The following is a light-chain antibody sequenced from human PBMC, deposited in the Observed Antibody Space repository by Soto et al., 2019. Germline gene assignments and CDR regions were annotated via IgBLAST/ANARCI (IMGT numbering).Light chain of an antibody. CDR1: QAISNY. J-gene: IGKJ4*01. CDR3: QQYYSLPT. CDR2: AAS. V-gene: IGKV1-16*01. Sequence: DIQMTQSPSSLSASLGDRVTITCRASQAISNYVAWFQPKPGKAPKSLIFAASNLQSGVPSRFSASGSVTYFTLTISGLQPEDFAVYYCQQYYSLPTFGGGTKVEVQ.